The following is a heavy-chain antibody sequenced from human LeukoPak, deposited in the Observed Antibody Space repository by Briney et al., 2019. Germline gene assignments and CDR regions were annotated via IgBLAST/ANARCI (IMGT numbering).Heavy chain of an antibody. J-gene: IGHJ3*02. CDR1: GGTFSSYA. CDR2: IIPIFGTA. CDR3: ARDVTPQDIVVVPAAHDAFDI. D-gene: IGHD2-2*01. Sequence: SVKVSCKASGGTFSSYAISWVRQAPGQGLEWMGGIIPIFGTANYAQKFQGRVTITADKSTSTAYMELSSLRSEDTAVYYCARDVTPQDIVVVPAAHDAFDIWGQGTMVTVSS. V-gene: IGHV1-69*06.